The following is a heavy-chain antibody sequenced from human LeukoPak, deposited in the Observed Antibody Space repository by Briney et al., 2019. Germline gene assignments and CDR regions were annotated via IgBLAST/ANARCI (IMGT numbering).Heavy chain of an antibody. D-gene: IGHD2-2*03. J-gene: IGHJ5*02. CDR3: ARDFLGIVVVPAARMGFDP. CDR1: GFTFSSYS. CDR2: ISSSSSYI. Sequence: GSLRLSCAASGFTFSSYSMNWVRQAPGKGLEWVSSISSSSSYIYYADSVKGRFTISRDNAKNSLYLQMNSLRAEDTAVYYCARDFLGIVVVPAARMGFDPWGQGTLVTVSS. V-gene: IGHV3-21*01.